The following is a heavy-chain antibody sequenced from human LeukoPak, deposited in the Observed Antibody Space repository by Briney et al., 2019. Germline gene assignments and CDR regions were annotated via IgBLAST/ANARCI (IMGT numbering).Heavy chain of an antibody. Sequence: PSETLSLTCAVYSGSFSGYYWSWIRQPPGKGLEWIGEINHSGSTNYNPSLKSRVTISVDTSKNQFSLKLSSVTAADTAVYYCARECGDYGDYFDYWGQGTLVTVSS. V-gene: IGHV4-34*01. J-gene: IGHJ4*02. CDR1: SGSFSGYY. CDR2: INHSGST. CDR3: ARECGDYGDYFDY. D-gene: IGHD4-17*01.